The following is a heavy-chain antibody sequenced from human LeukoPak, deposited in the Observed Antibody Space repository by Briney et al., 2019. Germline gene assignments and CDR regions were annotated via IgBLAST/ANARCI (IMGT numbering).Heavy chain of an antibody. V-gene: IGHV4-39*01. CDR1: GGSISSSSYY. J-gene: IGHJ4*02. D-gene: IGHD3-3*01. CDR2: IYYSGST. CDR3: ARYYDFWSGYYNYFDY. Sequence: SETLSLTCTVSGGSISSSSYYWGWIRQPPGKGLEWIGSIYYSGSTYYNPSLKSRVTISVDTSKSQFSLKLSSVTAADTAVYYCARYYDFWSGYYNYFDYWGQGTLVTVSS.